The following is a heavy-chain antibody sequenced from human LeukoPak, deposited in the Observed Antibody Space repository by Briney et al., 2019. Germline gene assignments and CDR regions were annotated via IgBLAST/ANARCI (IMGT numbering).Heavy chain of an antibody. D-gene: IGHD3-10*01. CDR2: ISSSGSTI. CDR1: GFTFSSYE. CDR3: ARGGVDYYGSGTYYLMYYFDY. J-gene: IGHJ4*02. V-gene: IGHV3-48*03. Sequence: GGSLRLSCAASGFTFSSYEMNWVRQAPGKGLEWVSYISSSGSTIYYADSVKGRFTISRDDPHNTLYLQMNSLRAEDTAVYFCARGGVDYYGSGTYYLMYYFDYWGQGALVTVSS.